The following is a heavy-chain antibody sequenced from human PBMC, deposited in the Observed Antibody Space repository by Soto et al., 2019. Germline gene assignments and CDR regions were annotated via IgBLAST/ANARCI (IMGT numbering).Heavy chain of an antibody. D-gene: IGHD4-17*01. CDR3: ARSRNVAEFNDYGGNYHGFDI. J-gene: IGHJ3*02. CDR2: IIPMFGTP. CDR1: GGSVNSYA. Sequence: QVPLEQSGAEVKKAGSSVKVSCKAFGGSVNSYAISWVRQAPGQGLEWMGGIIPMFGTPTYAQKFQAGVTISAEESTSTVYLDLSSLRSEDTAVYYCARSRNVAEFNDYGGNYHGFDIWGQGTMVTVSS. V-gene: IGHV1-69*01.